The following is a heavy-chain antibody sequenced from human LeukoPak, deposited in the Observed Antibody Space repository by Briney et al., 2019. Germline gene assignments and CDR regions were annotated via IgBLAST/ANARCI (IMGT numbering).Heavy chain of an antibody. D-gene: IGHD1-26*01. CDR1: RFTFSSYW. Sequence: PGGSLRLSSAASRFTFSSYWMSWVRQAPGKGLEWVANIKQDGSEKYYVDSVKGRCTISRDNAKNSLYLQMNSLRAEDTAVYYCASVQMGAISYYFDYWGQGTLVTVSS. V-gene: IGHV3-7*01. J-gene: IGHJ4*02. CDR2: IKQDGSEK. CDR3: ASVQMGAISYYFDY.